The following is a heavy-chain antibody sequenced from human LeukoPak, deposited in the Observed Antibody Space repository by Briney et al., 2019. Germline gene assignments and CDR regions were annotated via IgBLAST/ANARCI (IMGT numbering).Heavy chain of an antibody. CDR3: ARDPNYYDSSGYWGVYFDY. CDR1: GGSISSGSYY. D-gene: IGHD3-22*01. J-gene: IGHJ4*02. V-gene: IGHV4-61*02. Sequence: SQTLSLTCTVSGGSISSGSYYWSWIRQPAGKGLEWIGRIYTSGSTNYNPSLKSRVTISVDTSKNQFSLKLSSVTAADTAVYYCARDPNYYDSSGYWGVYFDYWGQGTLVTVSS. CDR2: IYTSGST.